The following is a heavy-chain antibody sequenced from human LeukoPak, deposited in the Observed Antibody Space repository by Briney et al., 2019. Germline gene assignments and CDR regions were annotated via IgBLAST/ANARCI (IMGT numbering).Heavy chain of an antibody. CDR2: TYHRSRWYN. CDR3: ARDQYDILTGYYVDY. V-gene: IGHV6-1*01. J-gene: IGHJ4*02. D-gene: IGHD3-9*01. CDR1: GDSVSSNSAA. Sequence: SQTLSLTCAISGDSVSSNSAAWNWIRQSPSRGLEWLGRTYHRSRWYNDYAVSVRGRITINPDTSKNQFSLQLKSVTPEDTAVYYCARDQYDILTGYYVDYWGQGTLVTVSS.